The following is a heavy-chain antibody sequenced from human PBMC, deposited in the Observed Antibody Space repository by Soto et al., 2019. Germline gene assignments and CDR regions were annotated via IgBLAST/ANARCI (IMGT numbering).Heavy chain of an antibody. D-gene: IGHD4-17*01. CDR1: GGSISSYY. CDR2: IYYSGST. J-gene: IGHJ3*02. CDR3: ARDENDYGDYHPHGAFDI. V-gene: IGHV4-59*01. Sequence: SETLSLTCTVSGGSISSYYWSWIRQPPGKGLEWIGYIYYSGSTNYNPSLKSRVTISVDTSKNQFSLKLSSVTAADTAVYYCARDENDYGDYHPHGAFDIWGQGTMVTVSS.